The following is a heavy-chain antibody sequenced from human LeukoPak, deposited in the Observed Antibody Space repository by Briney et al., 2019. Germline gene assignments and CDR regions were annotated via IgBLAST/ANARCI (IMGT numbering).Heavy chain of an antibody. D-gene: IGHD3-3*01. CDR2: IIPILGIA. V-gene: IGHV1-69*04. Sequence: GSSVMVSCKASGGTFSSYAISWVRQAPGQGLEWMGRIIPILGIANYAQKFQGRVTITADKSTSTAYMELSSLRSEDTAVYYCARDGFWSGYYTTYNWFDPWGQGTLVTVSS. CDR1: GGTFSSYA. J-gene: IGHJ5*02. CDR3: ARDGFWSGYYTTYNWFDP.